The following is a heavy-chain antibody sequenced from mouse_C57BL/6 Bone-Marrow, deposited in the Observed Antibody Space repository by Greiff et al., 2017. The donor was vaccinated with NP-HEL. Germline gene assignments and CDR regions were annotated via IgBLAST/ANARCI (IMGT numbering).Heavy chain of an antibody. J-gene: IGHJ4*01. CDR1: GFTFTDYN. D-gene: IGHD1-1*01. Sequence: EVQLVESGAGLVQPGGSLSLSCAASGFTFTDYNMRWVRQPPGQALEWLGFISHKANGSTSDYSASVKGRFTISRDKSQSILYLQRKALRAEDSATYYCARYMASTDYAMDYWGQGTSVTVSS. CDR3: ARYMASTDYAMDY. CDR2: ISHKANGSTS. V-gene: IGHV7-3*01.